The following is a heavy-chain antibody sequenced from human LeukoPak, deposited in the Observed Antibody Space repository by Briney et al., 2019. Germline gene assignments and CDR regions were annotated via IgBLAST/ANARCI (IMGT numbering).Heavy chain of an antibody. J-gene: IGHJ4*02. CDR1: GFTVSSND. D-gene: IGHD1-26*01. Sequence: GGSLRLSCAASGFTVSSNDMSWVRQAPGKGLECISVIYSGGSTDYADSVKGRFTISRDNSKNTLYLQMNSLRAEDTAVYYCAKVALEGAVSQYYFDYWGQGTLVTVSS. CDR3: AKVALEGAVSQYYFDY. CDR2: IYSGGST. V-gene: IGHV3-53*01.